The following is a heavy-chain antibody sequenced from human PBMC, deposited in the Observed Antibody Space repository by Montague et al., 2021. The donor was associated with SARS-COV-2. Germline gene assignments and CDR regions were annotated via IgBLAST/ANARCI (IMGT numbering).Heavy chain of an antibody. CDR3: ARVAYCSSTRCRDGTGSLDI. D-gene: IGHD2-2*01. Sequence: SETLSLTCTVSGGLISSYYWCWFRQPPGKGLEWIGYIYYSGSTNYNPPLKSRVTITVETSKNQFSLKMRSVTAADTAVYYCARVAYCSSTRCRDGTGSLDIWGQGTMVTVSS. CDR2: IYYSGST. J-gene: IGHJ3*02. V-gene: IGHV4-59*01. CDR1: GGLISSYY.